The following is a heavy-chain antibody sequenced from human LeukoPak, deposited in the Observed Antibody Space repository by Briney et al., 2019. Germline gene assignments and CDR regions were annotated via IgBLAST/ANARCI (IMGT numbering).Heavy chain of an antibody. D-gene: IGHD2-2*01. CDR3: ARALTGGYCGSTSCYRGGFDY. J-gene: IGHJ4*02. Sequence: ASVKVSCKASGGTFSSYAISWVRQAPGQGLEWMGGIIPIFGTANYAQKFQGRVTITADESTSTAYMELSSLRSEDTAVYYCARALTGGYCGSTSCYRGGFDYWGQGTLVTVSS. V-gene: IGHV1-69*13. CDR1: GGTFSSYA. CDR2: IIPIFGTA.